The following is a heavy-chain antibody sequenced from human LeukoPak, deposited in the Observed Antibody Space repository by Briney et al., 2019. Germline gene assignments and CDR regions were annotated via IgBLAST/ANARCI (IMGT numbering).Heavy chain of an antibody. J-gene: IGHJ4*02. CDR1: GFTFNYYS. V-gene: IGHV3-48*01. CDR2: ISSDSDTV. CDR3: ARDKVRVGVGAFDY. Sequence: GGSLRLSCAASGFTFNYYSINWVRQAPGKGLEWVSYISSDSDTVFYADSVMGRFTISRDNGQNSLYLQMNSLRAEDTAVYFCARDKVRVGVGAFDYWGQGTLVTVSS. D-gene: IGHD3-3*01.